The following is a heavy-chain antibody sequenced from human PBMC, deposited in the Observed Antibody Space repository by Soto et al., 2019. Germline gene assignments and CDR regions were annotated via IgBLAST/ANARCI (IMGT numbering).Heavy chain of an antibody. J-gene: IGHJ3*02. D-gene: IGHD6-6*01. CDR3: AREEHSTDYNDAFDM. CDR2: IKQDGSEN. CDR1: GFTFTNYV. V-gene: IGHV3-7*01. Sequence: PGGSLRLSCAASGFTFTNYVMSWVRQAPGKGLEWVANIKQDGSENNYVDSVKGRFTISRDNAKNSLYLQMKSLGAEDTALYDCAREEHSTDYNDAFDMWGRETMVTASS.